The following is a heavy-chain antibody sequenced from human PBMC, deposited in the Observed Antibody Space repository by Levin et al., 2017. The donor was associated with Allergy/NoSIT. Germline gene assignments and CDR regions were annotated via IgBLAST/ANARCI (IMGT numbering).Heavy chain of an antibody. V-gene: IGHV3-48*03. D-gene: IGHD3-3*01. J-gene: IGHJ4*02. CDR1: GFTFSSYE. Sequence: GESLKISCAASGFTFSSYEMNWVRQAPGKGLEWVSYISRSGRTIYYADSVKGRFTISRDNAKNSLYLQMNSLRAEDTAVYYCARQLGNFWSGYNYFDYWGQGTLVTVSS. CDR2: ISRSGRTI. CDR3: ARQLGNFWSGYNYFDY.